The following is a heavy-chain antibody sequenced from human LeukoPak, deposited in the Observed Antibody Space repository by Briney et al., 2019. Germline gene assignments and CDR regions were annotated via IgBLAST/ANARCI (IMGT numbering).Heavy chain of an antibody. Sequence: SETLSLTCTVSGGSISSSSYYWGWIRQPPGKGLEWIGSFYYSGSTYYNPSLKSRVTISVDTSKNQFFLKLSSVTAADTAVYYCARQGHYYDSSGYYVFDYWGQGTLVTVSS. CDR3: ARQGHYYDSSGYYVFDY. CDR2: FYYSGST. D-gene: IGHD3-22*01. V-gene: IGHV4-39*01. J-gene: IGHJ4*02. CDR1: GGSISSSSYY.